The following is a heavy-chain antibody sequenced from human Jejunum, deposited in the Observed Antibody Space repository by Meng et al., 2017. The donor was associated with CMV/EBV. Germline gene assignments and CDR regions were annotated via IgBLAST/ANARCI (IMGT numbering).Heavy chain of an antibody. CDR1: GYTFTNYG. V-gene: IGHV1-18*01. D-gene: IGHD3-16*01. CDR2: ISAYNGDT. Sequence: QLLQSGGGGKKPVASVKVSCKASGYTFTNYGITWVRQAPGQGLEWMGWISAYNGDTNYAQTLQGRVTMTTDTSTSTAYMELRSLRSDDTAVYYCAREGLVGDLRYFDLWGRGTLVTVSS. CDR3: AREGLVGDLRYFDL. J-gene: IGHJ2*01.